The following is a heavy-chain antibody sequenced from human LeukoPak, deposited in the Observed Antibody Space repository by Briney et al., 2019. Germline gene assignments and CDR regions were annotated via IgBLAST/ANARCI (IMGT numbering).Heavy chain of an antibody. Sequence: GGSLRLSSAAPGFTPTGYWWHWVRQAPRKGRVWVSRISSDGTITNYADSVKGRFTISRDNAKNTLYLQMNSLRVEDTAVYYCARFSPPPTWGQGTLVTVSS. CDR2: ISSDGTIT. CDR1: GFTPTGYW. CDR3: ARFSPPPT. J-gene: IGHJ4*02. V-gene: IGHV3-74*01.